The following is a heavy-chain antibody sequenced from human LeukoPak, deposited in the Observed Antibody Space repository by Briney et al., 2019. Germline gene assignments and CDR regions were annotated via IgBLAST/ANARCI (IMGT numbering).Heavy chain of an antibody. J-gene: IGHJ4*02. CDR1: GFMFSNNW. Sequence: GGSLRLSCGASGFMFSNNWMSWVRQAPGKGLEWMANIKPDGSNEYYADSVKGRFTISRDNANNSLYLHMNSLRVEDTAIYYCVININWSFGSWGQGDVVIVSS. CDR2: IKPDGSNE. CDR3: VININWSFGS. V-gene: IGHV3-7*01. D-gene: IGHD1-1*01.